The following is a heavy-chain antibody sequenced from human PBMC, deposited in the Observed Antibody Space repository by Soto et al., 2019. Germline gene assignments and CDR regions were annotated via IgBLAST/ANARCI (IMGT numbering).Heavy chain of an antibody. Sequence: SSVKVSCTAGGYTFSDYYIQWVRQAPGQGLEYMGWISPKSGGAAYAQKFRGRVTMTRDTSVNLAYLHLNIHTSDDTAVYFCAKGDNRWPKTGYASDPWGQGIMVTVSS. V-gene: IGHV1-2*02. D-gene: IGHD5-12*01. CDR3: AKGDNRWPKTGYASDP. CDR2: ISPKSGGA. J-gene: IGHJ5*02. CDR1: GYTFSDYY.